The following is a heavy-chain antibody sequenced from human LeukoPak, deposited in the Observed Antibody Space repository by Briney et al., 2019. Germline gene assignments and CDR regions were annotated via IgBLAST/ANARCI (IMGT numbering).Heavy chain of an antibody. D-gene: IGHD3-10*01. V-gene: IGHV5-51*01. CDR3: ARPTRYYYGSGSYYLTDY. CDR2: IYPGDSDT. J-gene: IGHJ4*02. Sequence: GESLKISCKGSGYSFTSYWIGWVRQRPGKGLEWMGIIYPGDSDTRYSPSFQGQVTISADKSISTAYLQWSSLKASDTAMYYCARPTRYYYGSGSYYLTDYWGQGTLVTVSS. CDR1: GYSFTSYW.